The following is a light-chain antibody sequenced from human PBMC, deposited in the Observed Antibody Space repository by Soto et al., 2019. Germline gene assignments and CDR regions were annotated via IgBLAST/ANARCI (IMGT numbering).Light chain of an antibody. CDR1: SSDVGDYEH. CDR2: DVT. J-gene: IGLJ3*02. Sequence: QSALTQPPSVSGSPGQSVTISCTVTSSDVGDYEHVSWYQQAPGTAPKLIIFDVTNRPSGVPDRFSGSKSGNTPSLTIFGLQAEDEADYFCCSYAGFSTLVFGGGTKLTVL. CDR3: CSYAGFSTLV. V-gene: IGLV2-18*02.